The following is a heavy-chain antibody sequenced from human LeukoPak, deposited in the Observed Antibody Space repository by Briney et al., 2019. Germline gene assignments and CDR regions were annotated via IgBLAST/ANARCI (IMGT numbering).Heavy chain of an antibody. CDR3: AREISGSSYLTWFDP. CDR1: GGSISSYY. CDR2: IYYSGGT. Sequence: SETLSLTCTVSGGSISSYYWSWIRQPPGKGLEWIGYIYYSGGTNYNPSLKSRVTISVDTSKNQFSLKLSSVTAADTAVYYCAREISGSSYLTWFDPWGQGTLVTVSS. J-gene: IGHJ5*02. V-gene: IGHV4-59*01. D-gene: IGHD6-13*01.